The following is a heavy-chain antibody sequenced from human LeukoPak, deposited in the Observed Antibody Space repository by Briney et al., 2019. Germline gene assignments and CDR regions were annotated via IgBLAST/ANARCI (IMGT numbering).Heavy chain of an antibody. Sequence: GGSLRLSCAASGFTFSSYWMSWVRQAPGKGLVWVSRINTDGSSTSYADSAKGRFTISRDNAKNTLYLQMNSLRAEDTAVYYCARDNSGATLAFNYWGQGTLVTVSS. CDR2: INTDGSST. J-gene: IGHJ4*02. CDR1: GFTFSSYW. D-gene: IGHD1-26*01. CDR3: ARDNSGATLAFNY. V-gene: IGHV3-74*01.